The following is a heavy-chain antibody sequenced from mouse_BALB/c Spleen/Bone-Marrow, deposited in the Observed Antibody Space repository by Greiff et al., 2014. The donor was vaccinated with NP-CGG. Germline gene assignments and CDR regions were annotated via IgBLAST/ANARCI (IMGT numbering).Heavy chain of an antibody. J-gene: IGHJ4*01. CDR2: IWAGGST. D-gene: IGHD1-2*01. Sequence: VQLVESGPGLVAPSQSLSITCTVSGFSLTSYDVHWVRQPPGKGLEWLGVIWAGGSTNYNSALMSRLSISRDNSKSQVFLKMNSLQTDDTAMYYCARRLRTGGYYAMDYWGQGTSVTVSS. CDR3: ARRLRTGGYYAMDY. V-gene: IGHV2-9*02. CDR1: GFSLTSYD.